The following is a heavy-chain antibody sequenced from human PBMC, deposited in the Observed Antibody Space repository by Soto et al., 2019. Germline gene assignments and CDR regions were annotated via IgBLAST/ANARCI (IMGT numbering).Heavy chain of an antibody. CDR2: MCHSVST. Sequence: WTWIRQPPGKGLEWIGYMCHSVSTKYNPSLTSRVTISVDTSNNQVSLNVASVAAADTAVYYCARVGSSGYYYATDVWGQGTTVTISS. V-gene: IGHV4-59*01. J-gene: IGHJ6*02. D-gene: IGHD3-22*01. CDR3: ARVGSSGYYYATDV.